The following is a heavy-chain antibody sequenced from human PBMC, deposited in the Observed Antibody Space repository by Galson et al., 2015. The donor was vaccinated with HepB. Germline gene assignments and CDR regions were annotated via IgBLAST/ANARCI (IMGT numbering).Heavy chain of an antibody. CDR2: ICGSDGET. V-gene: IGHV3-23*01. Sequence: SLRLSCAASGFTFSNYAMHWVRQAPGKGLEWVSVICGSDGETYYADSVRGRFTISRDNSNNTLYLQMNSLRAEDTAVYYCAKAGSSSCYRNIDYWGQGTHVTASS. CDR1: GFTFSNYA. J-gene: IGHJ4*02. D-gene: IGHD2-15*01. CDR3: AKAGSSSCYRNIDY.